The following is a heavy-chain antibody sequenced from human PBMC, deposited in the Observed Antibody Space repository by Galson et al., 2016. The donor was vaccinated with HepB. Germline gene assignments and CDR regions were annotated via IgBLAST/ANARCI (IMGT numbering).Heavy chain of an antibody. D-gene: IGHD2-8*01. CDR3: VRDRPECINGVCNRDLDY. CDR1: GFTSSSYG. V-gene: IGHV3-30*03. CDR2: ISYDASRK. Sequence: SLRLSCAASGFTSSSYGFHWVRQAPGKGLEWVAFISYDASRKYYADSVKGRFTLSRDFSRNTLSLQMNSLRAEDTAVYYCVRDRPECINGVCNRDLDYWGQGTLATVSS. J-gene: IGHJ4*02.